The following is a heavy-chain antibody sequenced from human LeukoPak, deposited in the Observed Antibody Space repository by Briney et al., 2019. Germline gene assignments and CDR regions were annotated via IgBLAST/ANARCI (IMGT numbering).Heavy chain of an antibody. V-gene: IGHV3-15*01. CDR3: TTCITIFGVVIDAFDI. CDR2: IKSKTDGGTT. J-gene: IGHJ3*02. D-gene: IGHD3-3*01. Sequence: GGSLRLSCAASGFTFSNAWMSWVRQAPGKGLEWVGRIKSKTDGGTTDYAAPVKGRFTISRDDSKNTLYLQMNSLKTEDTAVYYCTTCITIFGVVIDAFDIWGQGTMVTVSS. CDR1: GFTFSNAW.